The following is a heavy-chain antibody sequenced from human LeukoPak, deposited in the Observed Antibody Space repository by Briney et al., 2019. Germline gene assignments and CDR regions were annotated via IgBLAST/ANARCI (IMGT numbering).Heavy chain of an antibody. V-gene: IGHV3-48*01. Sequence: GGSLRLSCAASGFTFSSNNLHWVCQAPGKGLEWVSYISSSSSSIYYADSVKGRFTISRDNAKNSLYLQMNSLRVEDSAVYYCVTDFPVYWGQGTLVTVSS. CDR2: ISSSSSSI. CDR1: GFTFSSNN. CDR3: VTDFPVY. J-gene: IGHJ4*02.